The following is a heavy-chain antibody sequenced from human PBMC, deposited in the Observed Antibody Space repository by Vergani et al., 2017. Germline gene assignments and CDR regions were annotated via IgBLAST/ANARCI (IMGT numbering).Heavy chain of an antibody. J-gene: IGHJ4*02. CDR1: GYTFTSYH. CDR3: ASYDSDGYGY. Sequence: QVQLVQSGAEVKKPGASVKVSCKASGYTFTSYHMHWVRQAPGQGLEWMGIINPSGGSTGYAKKFQDRVTMTRDTSTSTVYMELSSLRSEDTAVYYCASYDSDGYGYWGQGTLVTVSS. D-gene: IGHD5-12*01. CDR2: INPSGGST. V-gene: IGHV1-46*01.